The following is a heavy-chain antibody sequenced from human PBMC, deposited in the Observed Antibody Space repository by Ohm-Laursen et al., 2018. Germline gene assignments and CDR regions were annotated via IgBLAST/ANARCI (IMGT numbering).Heavy chain of an antibody. CDR1: GGSMSNSNFY. CDR3: ARHWTNPNFDY. Sequence: SETLSLTCTVSGGSMSNSNFYWAWVRQSPGKGLEWIGSVYYTGTTYYSSSLKSRVTISVDTSKNHFSLKVSSVTAADTALYYCARHWTNPNFDYWGQGTLVTASS. D-gene: IGHD3/OR15-3a*01. J-gene: IGHJ4*02. V-gene: IGHV4-39*01. CDR2: VYYTGTT.